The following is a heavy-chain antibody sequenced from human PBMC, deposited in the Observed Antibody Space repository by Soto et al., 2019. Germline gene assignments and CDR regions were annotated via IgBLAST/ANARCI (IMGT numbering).Heavy chain of an antibody. CDR1: GFTFSSYA. CDR3: ARSPSSLSRCCY. Sequence: GGSMSLSCAASGFTFSSYAMDGVRQDPGKGLEWVAVISYDGSNKYYADSVKGRFTISRDNSKNTLYLQMNSLRGEDTAVYYCARSPSSLSRCCYWDQGTRGTASS. D-gene: IGHD2-2*01. CDR2: ISYDGSNK. J-gene: IGHJ4*02. V-gene: IGHV3-30-3*01.